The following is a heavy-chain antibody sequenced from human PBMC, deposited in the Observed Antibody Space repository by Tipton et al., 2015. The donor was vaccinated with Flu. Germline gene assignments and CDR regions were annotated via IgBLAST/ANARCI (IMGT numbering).Heavy chain of an antibody. Sequence: LRLSCTVPGGSISSSNYYWGWVHQPPGKGLEWIGSIYYSGSTYYNPSLKTRVTISVDTSKNQFSLKLTSLTASDTSVYYCVGAPSASASGWWSPFDYWGQGTLVTVSS. J-gene: IGHJ4*02. CDR2: IYYSGST. V-gene: IGHV4-39*01. CDR1: GGSISSSNYY. CDR3: VGAPSASASGWWSPFDY. D-gene: IGHD6-19*01.